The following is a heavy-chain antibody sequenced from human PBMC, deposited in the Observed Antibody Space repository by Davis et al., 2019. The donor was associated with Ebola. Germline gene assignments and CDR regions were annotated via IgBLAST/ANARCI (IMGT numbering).Heavy chain of an antibody. J-gene: IGHJ4*02. D-gene: IGHD1-26*01. CDR1: GGLINKYY. Sequence: SETLSLTCTVSGGLINKYYWSWLRQSPGKGLEWIGYVYYSGSANYNPSLKSRVTMSVTTSKYQFSLKLRSVTAADTAVYYWGSSSVGLRIDSWGQGTLVTVSS. CDR2: VYYSGSA. V-gene: IGHV4-59*08. CDR3: GSSSVGLRIDS.